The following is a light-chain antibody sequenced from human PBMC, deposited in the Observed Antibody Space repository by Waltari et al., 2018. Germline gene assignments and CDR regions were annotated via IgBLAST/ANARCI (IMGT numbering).Light chain of an antibody. CDR1: SGAVTSGSH. J-gene: IGLJ2*01. Sequence: QTVVTQEASLTVSPGGTVTLTCSSSSGAVTSGSHPNWFQQKPGQAPRPIIYGTSNKYSWIPVRFLGSLLGDKAALTLSHVQPEDEADYYCLLHFGGAVVFGGGTKLTVL. V-gene: IGLV7-43*01. CDR3: LLHFGGAVV. CDR2: GTS.